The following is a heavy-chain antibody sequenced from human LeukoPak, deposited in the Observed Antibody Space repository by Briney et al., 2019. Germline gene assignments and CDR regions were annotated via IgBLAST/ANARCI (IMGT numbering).Heavy chain of an antibody. D-gene: IGHD1-26*01. J-gene: IGHJ4*02. CDR3: AKGVYGGSSGGFYFDY. CDR2: IRYDETNK. CDR1: GLTFSSSG. Sequence: GGSLRLSCAASGLTFSSSGMHWVRQAPGKGLKWVAFIRYDETNKHYADSVKGRFTISRDNSKNTLYLQMNSLRSEDTAVYYCAKGVYGGSSGGFYFDYWGQGALVTVSS. V-gene: IGHV3-30*02.